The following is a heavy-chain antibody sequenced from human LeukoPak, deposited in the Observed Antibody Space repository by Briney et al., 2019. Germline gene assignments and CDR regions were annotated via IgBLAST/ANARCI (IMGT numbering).Heavy chain of an antibody. CDR1: GGTFSSYA. D-gene: IGHD3-10*01. J-gene: IGHJ3*02. CDR2: IIPMFDTA. V-gene: IGHV1-69*06. Sequence: GASVKVSCKASGGTFSSYAISWVRQAPGQGLEWMGGIIPMFDTADFAQKFQGRVTITADTSTSTAYMQLGSLRSEDTAVYYCARARSGPYGSGSLDAFDIWGQGTMVTVSS. CDR3: ARARSGPYGSGSLDAFDI.